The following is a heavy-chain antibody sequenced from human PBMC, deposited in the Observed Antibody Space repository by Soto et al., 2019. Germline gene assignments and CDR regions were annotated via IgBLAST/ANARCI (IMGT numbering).Heavy chain of an antibody. V-gene: IGHV4-4*02. Sequence: SETLSLTCGVCSGCVSNENWWGWVRQPPGKGLEWIGEIYHGGGTSYNPSLKSRVILSVDKSKNQFSLKPSSVTAADTAVYYCARSGTLRFLEWLLPMDALDIWGQGTMVTVSS. J-gene: IGHJ3*02. CDR2: IYHGGGT. CDR3: ARSGTLRFLEWLLPMDALDI. D-gene: IGHD3-3*01. CDR1: SGCVSNENW.